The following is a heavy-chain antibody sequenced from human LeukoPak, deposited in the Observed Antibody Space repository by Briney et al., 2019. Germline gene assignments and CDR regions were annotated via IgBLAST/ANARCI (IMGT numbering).Heavy chain of an antibody. V-gene: IGHV4-30-4*08. CDR2: IYYSGST. D-gene: IGHD2-2*01. CDR1: GGSISSGDYY. Sequence: SETLSLTCIVSGGSISSGDYYWSWIRQPPGKGLEWIGYIYYSGSTYYNPSLKSRVTISVDTSKNQFSLKLSSVTAADTAVYYCARTGYCRSTRCYVDYWGQGTLVTVSS. CDR3: ARTGYCRSTRCYVDY. J-gene: IGHJ4*02.